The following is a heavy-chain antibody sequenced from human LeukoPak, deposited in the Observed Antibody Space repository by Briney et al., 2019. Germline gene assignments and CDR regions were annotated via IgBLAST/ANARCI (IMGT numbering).Heavy chain of an antibody. V-gene: IGHV4-30-4*08. CDR2: IYYSGST. D-gene: IGHD1-20*01. J-gene: IGHJ6*03. Sequence: PSQTLSLTCTVSGGPISSGDYYWSWIRQPPGKGLEWIGYIYYSGSTYYNPSLKSRVTISVDTSKNQFSLKPSSVTAADTAVYYCARVGGITGTTYYYYYYMDVWGKGTTVTVSS. CDR3: ARVGGITGTTYYYYYYMDV. CDR1: GGPISSGDYY.